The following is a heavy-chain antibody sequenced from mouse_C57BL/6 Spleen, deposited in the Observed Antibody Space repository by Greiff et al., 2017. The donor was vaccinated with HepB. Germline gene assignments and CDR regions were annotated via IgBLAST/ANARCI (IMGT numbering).Heavy chain of an antibody. CDR3: ARSRPGSYYLWYFDV. CDR1: GYTFTDYY. D-gene: IGHD1-1*01. CDR2: INPNNGGT. V-gene: IGHV1-26*01. J-gene: IGHJ1*03. Sequence: VQLQQSGPELVKPGASVKISCKASGYTFTDYYMNWVKQSHGKSLEWIGDINPNNGGTSYNQKFKGKATLTVDKSSSTAYMELRSLTSEDSAVYYCARSRPGSYYLWYFDVWGTGTTVTVSS.